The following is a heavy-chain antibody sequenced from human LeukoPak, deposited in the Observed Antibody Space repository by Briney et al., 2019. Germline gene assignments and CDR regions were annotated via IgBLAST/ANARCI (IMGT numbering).Heavy chain of an antibody. D-gene: IGHD1-26*01. CDR2: IYHSGGT. J-gene: IGHJ3*02. V-gene: IGHV4-4*02. CDR1: GGPISSSNY. CDR3: ARDKVGATHAFDI. Sequence: SETLSRTCGVSGGPISSSNYWSWVRQPPGKGLEGIGEIYHSGGTNYNPSLESRVTISVDKSKNQFSLKLSSVTAADTAVYYCARDKVGATHAFDIWGQGTMVTVSS.